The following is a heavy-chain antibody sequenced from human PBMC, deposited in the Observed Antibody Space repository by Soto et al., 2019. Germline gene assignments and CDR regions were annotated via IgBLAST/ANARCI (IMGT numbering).Heavy chain of an antibody. CDR3: ARPLHSSGWYSPYYYYGMDV. J-gene: IGHJ6*02. Sequence: ASVKVSCKASGYTFTSHGISWVRKAPGQGLEWMGWISAYNGNTNYAQKLQGRVTMTTDTSTSTAYMELRSLRSDDTAVYYCARPLHSSGWYSPYYYYGMDVWGQVTTVTVSS. V-gene: IGHV1-18*04. CDR2: ISAYNGNT. CDR1: GYTFTSHG. D-gene: IGHD6-19*01.